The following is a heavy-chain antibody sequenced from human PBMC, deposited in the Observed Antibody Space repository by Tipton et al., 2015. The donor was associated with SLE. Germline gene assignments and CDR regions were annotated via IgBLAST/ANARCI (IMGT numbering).Heavy chain of an antibody. D-gene: IGHD2-21*01. CDR2: IIPAFRSS. V-gene: IGHV1-69*01. CDR1: GGTFSNYA. CDR3: KRGSRRPGVCSGDCSSSFDI. Sequence: QVQLVQSGAEVKRPGFSVTVSCTASGGTFSNYAVTWVRQAPGQGLEWVGGIIPAFRSSNYAKSFQGRVTISTDESTQTAYMELSSLGSEDTATYYRKRGSRRPGVCSGDCSSSFDIWGQGTMVGVSS. J-gene: IGHJ3*02.